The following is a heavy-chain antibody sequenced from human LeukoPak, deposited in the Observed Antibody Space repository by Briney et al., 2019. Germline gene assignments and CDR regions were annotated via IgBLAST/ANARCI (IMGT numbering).Heavy chain of an antibody. D-gene: IGHD3/OR15-3a*01. J-gene: IGHJ6*02. CDR1: GEPLCGYY. Sequence: SDTLTLPCELYGEPLCGYYGSWLRHPTGKGLEWLGEIHHSGTTKYNPSLRSRLTVPADAPKNQCALRLSSVTAADTAVYYCARFGLPYSIDLWGQGTMVTVSS. V-gene: IGHV4-34*01. CDR3: ARFGLPYSIDL. CDR2: IHHSGTT.